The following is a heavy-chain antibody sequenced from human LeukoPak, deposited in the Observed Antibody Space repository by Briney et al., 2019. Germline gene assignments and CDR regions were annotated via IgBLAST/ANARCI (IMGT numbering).Heavy chain of an antibody. J-gene: IGHJ5*02. CDR1: GGSISSYY. CDR3: ARDTIPSWFDP. V-gene: IGHV4-59*12. D-gene: IGHD3-3*01. CDR2: IYYSGST. Sequence: SETLSLTCTVSGGSISSYYWSWIRQPPGKGLEWIGYIYYSGSTNYNPSLKSRVTISVDTSKNQFSLKLSSVTAADTAVYYCARDTIPSWFDPWGQGTLVTVSS.